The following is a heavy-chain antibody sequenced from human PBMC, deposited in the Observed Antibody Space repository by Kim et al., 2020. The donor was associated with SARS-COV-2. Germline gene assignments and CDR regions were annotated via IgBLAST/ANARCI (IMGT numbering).Heavy chain of an antibody. CDR3: ARDKGVISFGIDY. V-gene: IGHV1-3*01. D-gene: IGHD3-10*01. Sequence: YSQKFQGRVTITRDTSASTAYMELSSLRSEDTAVYYCARDKGVISFGIDYWGQGTLVTVSS. J-gene: IGHJ4*02.